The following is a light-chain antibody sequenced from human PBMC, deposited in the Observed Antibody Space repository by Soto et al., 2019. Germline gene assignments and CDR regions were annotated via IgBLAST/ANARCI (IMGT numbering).Light chain of an antibody. J-gene: IGKJ1*01. CDR3: QQYNSYTWT. CDR2: KAS. Sequence: DIQMTQYPSTLSASVGDRDTITCRASQSISSWLAWYRQKPGKAPKLLIYKASSLESGVPSRCSGSGSGTEFTLTIRSLEPDDFATYSCQQYNSYTWTFGQGTKVEIK. V-gene: IGKV1-5*03. CDR1: QSISSW.